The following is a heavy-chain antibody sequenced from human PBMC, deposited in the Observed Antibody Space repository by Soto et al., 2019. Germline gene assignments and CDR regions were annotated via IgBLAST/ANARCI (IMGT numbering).Heavy chain of an antibody. D-gene: IGHD4-17*01. CDR3: ARAYTETTVTTTAIDY. CDR1: GFTGSSYA. CDR2: VSYDRSKK. Sequence: GGSLRLSCAASGFTGSSYAMHWVRQAPGKGLEWVAVVSYDRSKKYHADSVKGRCTISRDNSKNTLDLKMNSLRAEDTAVYYCARAYTETTVTTTAIDYWGQGTLVTV. V-gene: IGHV3-30-3*01. J-gene: IGHJ4*02.